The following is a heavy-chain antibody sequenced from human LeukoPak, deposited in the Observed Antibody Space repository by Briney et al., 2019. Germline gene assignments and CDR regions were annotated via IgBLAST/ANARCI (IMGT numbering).Heavy chain of an antibody. CDR1: GGTFSSYA. CDR2: IIPGFGKP. CDR3: ATDKVGAKGLWRYYFDY. J-gene: IGHJ4*02. Sequence: SVKVSCKASGGTFSSYAISWVRQAPGQGLEWMGGIIPGFGKPNYAQKFQGRVTITADESTTTAYMELRSLRSEDTAVYYCATDKVGAKGLWRYYFDYWGQGTLVTVSS. V-gene: IGHV1-69*13. D-gene: IGHD1-26*01.